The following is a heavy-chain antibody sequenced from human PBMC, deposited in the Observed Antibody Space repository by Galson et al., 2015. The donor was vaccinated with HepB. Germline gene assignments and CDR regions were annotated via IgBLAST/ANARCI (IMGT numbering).Heavy chain of an antibody. D-gene: IGHD3-3*01. CDR3: AKDKCITIFGVAPCAFDI. J-gene: IGHJ3*02. CDR2: ISWNSGSI. CDR1: GFTFDDYA. V-gene: IGHV3-9*01. Sequence: SLRLSCAAPGFTFDDYAMHWVRQAPGKGLEWVSGISWNSGSIGYADSVKGRFTISRDNAKNSLYLQMNSLRAEDTALCYCAKDKCITIFGVAPCAFDIWGQGTMVTVSS.